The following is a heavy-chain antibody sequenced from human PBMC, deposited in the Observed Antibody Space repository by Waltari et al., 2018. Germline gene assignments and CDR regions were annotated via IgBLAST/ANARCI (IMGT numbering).Heavy chain of an antibody. J-gene: IGHJ4*02. CDR3: ARDRVIAAAGTEFVY. CDR2: IYTSGST. Sequence: QVQLQESGPGLVKPSETLSLTCTVSGGSISSYYWSWIRQPAGKGLEWIGRIYTSGSTNYNPSLKSRVTMSVDTSKNQFSLKLSSVTAADTAVYYCARDRVIAAAGTEFVYWGQGTLVTVSS. CDR1: GGSISSYY. V-gene: IGHV4-4*07. D-gene: IGHD6-13*01.